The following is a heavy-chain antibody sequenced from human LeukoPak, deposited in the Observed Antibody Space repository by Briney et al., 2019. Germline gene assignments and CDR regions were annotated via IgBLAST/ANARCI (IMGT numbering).Heavy chain of an antibody. Sequence: GGSLRLSCAASGFTFSIYWMYWVRQAPGKGLMWVSRCDSDGSGTTYVDSVKGRFTVSRDNAKSTLYLQMSSLRAEDTAVYYCATSSVWGGAFTIWGQGTMVTVSS. J-gene: IGHJ3*02. CDR1: GFTFSIYW. V-gene: IGHV3-74*01. CDR3: ATSSVWGGAFTI. CDR2: CDSDGSGT. D-gene: IGHD3-16*01.